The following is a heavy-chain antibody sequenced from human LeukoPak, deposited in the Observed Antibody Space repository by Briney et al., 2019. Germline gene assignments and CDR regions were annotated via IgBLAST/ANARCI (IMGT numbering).Heavy chain of an antibody. CDR2: MRFSGSAYMRFSGSA. J-gene: IGHJ5*02. V-gene: IGHV4-59*02. CDR3: ARAPGRDNWIDP. D-gene: IGHD1-26*01. CDR1: GGSVNNYY. Sequence: PSETLSLTCSVAGGSVNNYYWSWIRQAPGKGLEWIGYMRFSGSAYMRFSGSANYNPSLKSRVTITLDTSKKQFSLNLTSVTAADTALYYCARAPGRDNWIDPWGQGTLVTVSS.